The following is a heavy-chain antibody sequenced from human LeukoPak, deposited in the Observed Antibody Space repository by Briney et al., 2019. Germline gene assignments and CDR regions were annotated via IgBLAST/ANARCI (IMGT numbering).Heavy chain of an antibody. D-gene: IGHD3-9*01. J-gene: IGHJ5*02. CDR3: ARDLGANYDILTGYYIAHNWFDP. Sequence: ASVKVSCKASGGTFSSYAISWVRQAPGQGLEWMGGIIPIFGTANYAQKFQGRVTITADESTSTAYMELSSLRSEDTAVYYCARDLGANYDILTGYYIAHNWFDPWGQGTLVTVSS. CDR2: IIPIFGTA. V-gene: IGHV1-69*13. CDR1: GGTFSSYA.